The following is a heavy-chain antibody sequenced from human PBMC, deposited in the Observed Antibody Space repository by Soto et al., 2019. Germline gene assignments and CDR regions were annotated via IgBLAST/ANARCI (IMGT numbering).Heavy chain of an antibody. Sequence: SETLSLTCSVSGGSVSNETYYWIWIRQPPGKILEWIGYVYYSGTTNYNPSLKSRVTISVDLSKNQFSLRLSSVTTADTALYYCARTTAVPNTLRSRYFFDYWGQGTLVTVSS. CDR1: GGSVSNETYY. V-gene: IGHV4-61*01. J-gene: IGHJ4*02. CDR3: ARTTAVPNTLRSRYFFDY. D-gene: IGHD4-17*01. CDR2: VYYSGTT.